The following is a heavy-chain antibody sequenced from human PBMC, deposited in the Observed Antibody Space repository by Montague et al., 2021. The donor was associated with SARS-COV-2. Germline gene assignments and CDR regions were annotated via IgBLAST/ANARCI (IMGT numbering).Heavy chain of an antibody. V-gene: IGHV4-4*07. J-gene: IGHJ4*02. CDR2: IYPSGGIFYSGRP. CDR3: ARDADISSWHEAGDYFDY. Sequence: SETLSLTCSVSGGSISGYFWSWIRQPAGKGLEWIGRIYPSGGIFYSGRPNYHPSLTSPVTVSIDTSRNQFSLSLTSVTAADPAVYFCARDADISSWHEAGDYFDYWGQGTLVAVSS. CDR1: GGSISGYF. D-gene: IGHD6-13*01.